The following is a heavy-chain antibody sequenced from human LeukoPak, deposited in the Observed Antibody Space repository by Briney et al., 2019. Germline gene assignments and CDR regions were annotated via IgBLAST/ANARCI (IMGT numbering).Heavy chain of an antibody. Sequence: GGSLRLSCAASGFTFSSYEMNWVRQAPGKGLEWVSYISSSGGTIYYADSVKGRFTISRDNAKNTLYLHMNSLRAEDTAVYYCATGGSGYVSYWGQGTLVTVSS. D-gene: IGHD5-12*01. CDR2: ISSSGGTI. V-gene: IGHV3-48*03. CDR3: ATGGSGYVSY. CDR1: GFTFSSYE. J-gene: IGHJ4*02.